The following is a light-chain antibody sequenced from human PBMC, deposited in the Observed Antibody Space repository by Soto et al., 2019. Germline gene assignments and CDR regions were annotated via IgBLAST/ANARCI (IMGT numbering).Light chain of an antibody. Sequence: DLQMTQSPSSLSASVGDRVTITCQASQDIRNYLNWYQQKPGKAPKLLIYDVSNLKIGVPSRFSGSGSGSDFTFTISSLQPEDIATYYCQQYDNLPLTFGQGTKLLIK. CDR2: DVS. V-gene: IGKV1-33*01. CDR3: QQYDNLPLT. J-gene: IGKJ2*01. CDR1: QDIRNY.